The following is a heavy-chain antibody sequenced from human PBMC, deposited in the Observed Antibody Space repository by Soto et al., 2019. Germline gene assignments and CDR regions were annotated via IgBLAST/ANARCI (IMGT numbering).Heavy chain of an antibody. CDR1: GFTFSDYY. CDR2: ISSSGSTI. V-gene: IGHV3-11*01. J-gene: IGHJ6*03. CDR3: ARVNPGRYYYYMDV. D-gene: IGHD1-26*01. Sequence: PGGSLRLACAASGFTFSDYYMSWIRQAPGKGLEWVSYISSSGSTIYYADSVKGRFTISRDNAKNSLYLQMNSLRAEDTAVYYCARVNPGRYYYYMDVWGKGTTVTVSS.